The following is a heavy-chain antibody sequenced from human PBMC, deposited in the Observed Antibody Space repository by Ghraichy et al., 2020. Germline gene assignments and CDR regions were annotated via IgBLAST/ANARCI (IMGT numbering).Heavy chain of an antibody. Sequence: GGSLRLSCAASGFTFSSYGMHWVRQAPGKGLEWVAVIWYDGSNKYYADSVKGRFTISRDNSKNTLYLQMNSLRAEDTAVYYCARAGMVRGVLYYYYGMDVWGQGTTVTVSS. J-gene: IGHJ6*02. D-gene: IGHD3-10*01. CDR2: IWYDGSNK. CDR1: GFTFSSYG. CDR3: ARAGMVRGVLYYYYGMDV. V-gene: IGHV3-33*01.